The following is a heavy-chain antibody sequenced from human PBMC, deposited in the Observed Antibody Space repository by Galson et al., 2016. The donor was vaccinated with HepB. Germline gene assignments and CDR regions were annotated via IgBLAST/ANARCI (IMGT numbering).Heavy chain of an antibody. Sequence: SLRLSCAASGFTFSSYGMHWVRQAPGKGLGWAAAIFHDGSNEFYEDSVKGRFTISRDNSKNTLYLQVNSLRTEDTAVYYCARDPSGQQLANWFDLWGQGTLVTVSS. CDR2: IFHDGSNE. V-gene: IGHV3-30*03. D-gene: IGHD6-13*01. J-gene: IGHJ5*02. CDR3: ARDPSGQQLANWFDL. CDR1: GFTFSSYG.